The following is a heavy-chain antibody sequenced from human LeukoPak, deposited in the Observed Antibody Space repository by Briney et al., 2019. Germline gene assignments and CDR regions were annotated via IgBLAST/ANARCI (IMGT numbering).Heavy chain of an antibody. V-gene: IGHV1-46*01. D-gene: IGHD2-15*01. CDR3: ARGRAATGDY. CDR1: GYTFTSYY. Sequence: ASVKVSCKASGYTFTSYYMHWVRQAPGQGLEWMGIINPSGGSTSYAQKFQGRVTMTRNTSISTAYMELSSLRSEDTAVYYCARGRAATGDYWGQGTLVTVSS. CDR2: INPSGGST. J-gene: IGHJ4*02.